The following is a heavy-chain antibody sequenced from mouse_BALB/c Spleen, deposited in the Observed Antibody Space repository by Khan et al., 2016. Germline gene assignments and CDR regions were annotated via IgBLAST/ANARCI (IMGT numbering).Heavy chain of an antibody. CDR1: GYTFTNYG. CDR2: INTYPGEP. V-gene: IGHV9-3-1*01. Sequence: QIQLVQSGPELKKPGETVKISCKASGYTFTNYGMNWVKQAPGKDLKWMGWINTYPGEPTYADDFKGRFTFSLETSASTAYLQINNLRTEDTATYFCARYRYYYGSSKYFDVWGAGTTVTVSS. J-gene: IGHJ1*01. D-gene: IGHD1-1*01. CDR3: ARYRYYYGSSKYFDV.